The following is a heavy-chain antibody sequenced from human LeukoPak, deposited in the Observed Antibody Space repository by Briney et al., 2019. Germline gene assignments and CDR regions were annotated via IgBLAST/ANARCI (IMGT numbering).Heavy chain of an antibody. V-gene: IGHV1-2*02. CDR3: ARGMGPLNLYYMDV. D-gene: IGHD3-16*01. J-gene: IGHJ6*03. Sequence: GASVKVSCKASGYPFTGYYMHWVRQAPGQGLEWMAWINPNSGGTNYAQKFQGRVTVTRDTSISTACMELSRLRSDDTAVYYCARGMGPLNLYYMDVWGKGTTVTVSS. CDR2: INPNSGGT. CDR1: GYPFTGYY.